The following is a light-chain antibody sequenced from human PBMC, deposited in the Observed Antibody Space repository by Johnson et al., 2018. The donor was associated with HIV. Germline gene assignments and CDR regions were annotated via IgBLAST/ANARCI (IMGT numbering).Light chain of an antibody. V-gene: IGLV1-51*01. J-gene: IGLJ1*01. Sequence: QSILTQPPSVSAAPGQKVTISCSGSSSNIGNNYVSWYQQLPGTAPKLLIYDNNKRPSGIPDRFYGSKSGTSATLGITGLQTGEEADYYCGTWDSSLSAFYVFGTGTKVTVL. CDR1: SSNIGNNY. CDR2: DNN. CDR3: GTWDSSLSAFYV.